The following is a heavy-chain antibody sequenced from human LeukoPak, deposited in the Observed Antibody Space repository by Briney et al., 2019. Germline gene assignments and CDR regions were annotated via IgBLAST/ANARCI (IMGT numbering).Heavy chain of an antibody. CDR1: GYTFTDYY. CDR2: INPNSGGT. CDR3: ASLYSSSPNDY. V-gene: IGHV1-2*02. J-gene: IGHJ4*02. D-gene: IGHD6-6*01. Sequence: ASVKVSCKASGYTFTDYYMHWVRRAPGQGLEWMGWINPNSGGTNYAQKFQGRVTMTRDTSISTAYMELSRLRSDDTAVCYCASLYSSSPNDYWGQGTLVTVSS.